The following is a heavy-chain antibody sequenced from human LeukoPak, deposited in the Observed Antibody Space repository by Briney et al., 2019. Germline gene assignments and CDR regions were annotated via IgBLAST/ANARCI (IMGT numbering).Heavy chain of an antibody. Sequence: SETLSLTCTVSGVSISSYYWSWIRQPAGKGLEWIGRIYTSGCTNYNPSLKSRVIMSVDTSKNQFSLKLSSVTAADTAVYYCANTFIVVVTPEVYWGQGTLVTVSS. CDR1: GVSISSYY. D-gene: IGHD2-21*02. J-gene: IGHJ4*02. CDR2: IYTSGCT. CDR3: ANTFIVVVTPEVY. V-gene: IGHV4-4*07.